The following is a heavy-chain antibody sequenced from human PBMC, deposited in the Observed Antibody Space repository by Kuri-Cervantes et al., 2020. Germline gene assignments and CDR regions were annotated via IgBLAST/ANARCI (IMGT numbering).Heavy chain of an antibody. CDR2: ISIYNGHT. Sequence: ASVKVSCKASGGTFSSYAISWVRQAPGQGLEWMGWISIYNGHTNYAQKFQGRVTMTTDTSTSTAYMELTSLTSDDTAVYYCAKVAQAYFDYWGQGTLVTDSS. V-gene: IGHV1-18*01. J-gene: IGHJ4*02. CDR1: GGTFSSYA. CDR3: AKVAQAYFDY.